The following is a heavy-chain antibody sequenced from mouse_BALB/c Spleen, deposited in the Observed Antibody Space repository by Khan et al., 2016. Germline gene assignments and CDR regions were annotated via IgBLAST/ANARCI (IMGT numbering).Heavy chain of an antibody. CDR2: IWAGGCT. J-gene: IGHJ2*01. CDR1: GFSLTSYG. Sequence: QVQLQESGPGLVAPSQSLSITCTVSGFSLTSYGVHWVRQPPGKGLVWLGVIWAGGCTIYNSALMSSLSISTDNSKSQVMLQMNRLQTDDTAMCYGPRLGDIWGQGTTLTVSS. CDR3: PRLGDI. D-gene: IGHD1-3*01. V-gene: IGHV2-9*02.